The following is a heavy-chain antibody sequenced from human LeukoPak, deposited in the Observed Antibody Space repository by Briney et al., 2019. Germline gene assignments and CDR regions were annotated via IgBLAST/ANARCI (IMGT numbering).Heavy chain of an antibody. J-gene: IGHJ4*02. CDR2: INQDGSEK. CDR3: AKDLTMVRGVIDYFDY. Sequence: PGGSLRLSCEASGFTFTDYWMSWVRQAPGKGLEWVANINQDGSEKNYVDSVKGRFTTSRDNVKNSLYLQMNFLRGEDTAVYYCAKDLTMVRGVIDYFDYWGQGTLVTVSS. V-gene: IGHV3-7*01. CDR1: GFTFTDYW. D-gene: IGHD3-10*01.